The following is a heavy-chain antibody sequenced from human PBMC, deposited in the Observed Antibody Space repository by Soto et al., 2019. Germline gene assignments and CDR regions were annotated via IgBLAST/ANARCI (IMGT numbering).Heavy chain of an antibody. CDR1: GFTFSSYA. Sequence: GGSLRLSCAASGFTFSSYAMSWVRQAPGKGLEWVSAISGSGGSTYYADSVKGRFTISRDNSKNTLYLQMNSLRAEDTAVYYCAKPFRPQKGYSYGYGGQEAFDYWGQGTLVTVSS. V-gene: IGHV3-23*01. D-gene: IGHD5-18*01. J-gene: IGHJ4*02. CDR3: AKPFRPQKGYSYGYGGQEAFDY. CDR2: ISGSGGST.